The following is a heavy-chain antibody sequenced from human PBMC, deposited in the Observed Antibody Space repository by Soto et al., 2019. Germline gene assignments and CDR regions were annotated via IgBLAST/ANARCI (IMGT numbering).Heavy chain of an antibody. J-gene: IGHJ4*02. Sequence: QKQLVESGGGAVQPGRSLRLSCIASGFTFSGMHWIRQAPGKGLEWGADISKDGNQKRYADSVKGRFTISRDNSKNTVFMQMRGMRSEDTAMYYCVSGEGRNGHDTRCAYWGQGTLVTVSS. CDR3: VSGEGRNGHDTRCAY. CDR2: ISKDGNQK. V-gene: IGHV3-30*03. D-gene: IGHD5-12*01. CDR1: GFTFSG.